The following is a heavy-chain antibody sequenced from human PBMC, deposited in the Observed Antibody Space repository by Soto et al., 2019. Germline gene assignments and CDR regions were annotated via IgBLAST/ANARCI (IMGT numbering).Heavy chain of an antibody. D-gene: IGHD4-17*01. CDR3: QRDIEDGDYSRWFDP. CDR2: MNPNSGNT. V-gene: IGHV1-8*01. CDR1: GYTFTSYD. Sequence: QVQLVQSGAEVKKPGASVKVSCKASGYTFTSYDINWVPQATGQGFEYLGWMNPNSGNTGYVKKFQGRVTMTRDTSLSTAYMELSSVRSEDTAVYYFQRDIEDGDYSRWFDPWGPGLLVTVSS. J-gene: IGHJ5*02.